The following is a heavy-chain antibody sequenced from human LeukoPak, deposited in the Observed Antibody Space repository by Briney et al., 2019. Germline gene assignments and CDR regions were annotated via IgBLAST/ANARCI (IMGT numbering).Heavy chain of an antibody. CDR1: GFTFSSYS. J-gene: IGHJ6*02. D-gene: IGHD4-23*01. CDR2: ISSSSSYI. V-gene: IGHV3-21*01. Sequence: GGSLRLSCAASGFTFSSYSMNWVRQAPGKGLEWVSSISSSSSYIYYADSVKGRFTISRDNAKNSLYLQMNSLRAEDTAVYYCARGLRPCGGNSPLYYYYYYGMDVWGQGTTVTVSS. CDR3: ARGLRPCGGNSPLYYYYYYGMDV.